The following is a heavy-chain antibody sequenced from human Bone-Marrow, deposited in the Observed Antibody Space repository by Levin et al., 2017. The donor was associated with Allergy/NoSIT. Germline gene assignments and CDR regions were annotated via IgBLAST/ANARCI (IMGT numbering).Heavy chain of an antibody. J-gene: IGHJ6*02. D-gene: IGHD3-10*01. Sequence: KPSETLSLTCAVSGGSISSIPYCWSWIRQPPGKGLELIGYIFHSGTTFYNPSLESRVTISVDKSNNHFSLNLTSVTAADTAVYYCAREPGAPGNYYGMDVWGQGTTVIVSS. V-gene: IGHV4-30-2*01. CDR1: GGSISSIPYC. CDR3: AREPGAPGNYYGMDV. CDR2: IFHSGTT.